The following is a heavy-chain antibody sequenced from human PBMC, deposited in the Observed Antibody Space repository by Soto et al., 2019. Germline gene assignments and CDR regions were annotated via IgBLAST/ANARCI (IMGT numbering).Heavy chain of an antibody. CDR2: IIPIFGTQ. J-gene: IGHJ6*02. CDR1: GGTFSSYA. Sequence: QVQLVQSGAEVKKPGSSVKVSCKASGGTFSSYAISWVRQAPGQGLEWMGGIIPIFGTQTYAQKFQGSVTITRDESTSTAYMELSSLRSEDTAVYYCASRLAARRRLTLFYYYGMDVWGQGTTVTVS. D-gene: IGHD6-6*01. V-gene: IGHV1-69*01. CDR3: ASRLAARRRLTLFYYYGMDV.